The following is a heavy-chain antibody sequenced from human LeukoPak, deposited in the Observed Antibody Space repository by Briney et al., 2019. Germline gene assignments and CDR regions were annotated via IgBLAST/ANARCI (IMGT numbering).Heavy chain of an antibody. V-gene: IGHV3-33*01. J-gene: IGHJ4*02. Sequence: QPGGSLRLSCAASGFTFSSYGMHWVRQAPGKGLEWVAVIWYDGSNKYYADSVKGRFTISRDNSKNTLYLQMNSLRAEDTAVYYCARVIAAAAGGGYWGQGTLVTVSS. CDR3: ARVIAAAAGGGY. D-gene: IGHD6-13*01. CDR2: IWYDGSNK. CDR1: GFTFSSYG.